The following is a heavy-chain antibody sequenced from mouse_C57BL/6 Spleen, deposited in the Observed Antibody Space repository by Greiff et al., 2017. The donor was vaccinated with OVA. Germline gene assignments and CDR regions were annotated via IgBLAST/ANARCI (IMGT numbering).Heavy chain of an antibody. D-gene: IGHD3-2*02. J-gene: IGHJ4*01. V-gene: IGHV1-80*01. Sequence: VQGVESGAELVKPGASVKISCKASGYAFSSYWMNWVKQRPGKGLEWIGQIYPGDGDTNYNGKFKGKATLTADKSSSTAYMQLSSLTSEDSAVYFCAQTAQAYYYAMDYWGQGTSVTVSS. CDR1: GYAFSSYW. CDR3: AQTAQAYYYAMDY. CDR2: IYPGDGDT.